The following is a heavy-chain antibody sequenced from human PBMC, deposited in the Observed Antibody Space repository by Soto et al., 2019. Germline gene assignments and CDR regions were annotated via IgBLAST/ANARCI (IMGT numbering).Heavy chain of an antibody. CDR3: ASEILYCSSTSCYDGGSDY. CDR1: GFTFSSYS. J-gene: IGHJ4*02. CDR2: ISSSSSTI. Sequence: GGSLRLSCAASGFTFSSYSMNWVRQAPGKGLEWVSYISSSSSTIYYADSVKGRFTISRDNAKNSLYLQMNSLRAEDTAVYYCASEILYCSSTSCYDGGSDYWGQGTLVTVSS. V-gene: IGHV3-48*01. D-gene: IGHD2-2*01.